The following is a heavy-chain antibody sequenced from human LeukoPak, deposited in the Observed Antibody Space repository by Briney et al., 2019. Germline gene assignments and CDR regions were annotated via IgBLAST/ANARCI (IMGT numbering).Heavy chain of an antibody. V-gene: IGHV4-4*07. J-gene: IGHJ6*03. Sequence: SDTQALLCTVSGGSINSYYRRWLRQPAGKGLEWIGRIYTSGSTNYNPSLKSRVPFSVDNSKNQFSLKLSSVTAADTAVYYCARRPFQLVMGDYYYYRVVSGKGNTGTVSS. CDR2: IYTSGST. D-gene: IGHD6-13*01. CDR1: GGSINSYY. CDR3: ARRPFQLVMGDYYYYRVV.